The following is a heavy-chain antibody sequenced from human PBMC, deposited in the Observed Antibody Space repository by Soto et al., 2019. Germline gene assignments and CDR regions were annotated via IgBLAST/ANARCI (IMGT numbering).Heavy chain of an antibody. D-gene: IGHD1-26*01. CDR2: TYFRSKWYY. J-gene: IGHJ4*01. V-gene: IGHV6-1*01. CDR1: GGRVCRYSGS. Sequence: LSRTDARTGGRVCRYSGSWYRFRKSPSRGLEWLGRTYFRSKWYYEYAVSVRGRITINPDTSKNQYSLQLNSVTPEDTAVYFCARGEQYSGRIFDYWGQGTLVTVSS. CDR3: ARGEQYSGRIFDY.